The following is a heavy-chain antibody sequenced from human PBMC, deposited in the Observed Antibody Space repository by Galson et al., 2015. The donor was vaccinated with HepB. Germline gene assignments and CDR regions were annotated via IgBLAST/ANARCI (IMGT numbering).Heavy chain of an antibody. V-gene: IGHV3-30-3*01. CDR1: GFTFSTYV. CDR3: ARDPSGMDV. Sequence: SLRLSCAASGFTFSTYVMHWVRQAPGKGLEWVSLISDDGSKKYYADSVKGRFTISRDNSKNTLYLQMNSLRVGDMAVYYCARDPSGMDVWGQGTTVIVSS. CDR2: ISDDGSKK. J-gene: IGHJ6*02.